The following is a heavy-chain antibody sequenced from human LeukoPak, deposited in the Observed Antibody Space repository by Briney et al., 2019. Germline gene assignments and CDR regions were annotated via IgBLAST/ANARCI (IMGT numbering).Heavy chain of an antibody. CDR3: ARDLWYYDSSGYAIGVYFDS. V-gene: IGHV3-7*01. D-gene: IGHD3-22*01. CDR1: GSTFSSYW. Sequence: SGGSLRFSCAASGSTFSSYWMSWVRQPPGKGLEWVANIKEDGSEKYYVDSVKGRFTISRDNAKNSLYLQMSSLRAEDTAVYYCARDLWYYDSSGYAIGVYFDSWGQGTLVTVSS. CDR2: IKEDGSEK. J-gene: IGHJ4*02.